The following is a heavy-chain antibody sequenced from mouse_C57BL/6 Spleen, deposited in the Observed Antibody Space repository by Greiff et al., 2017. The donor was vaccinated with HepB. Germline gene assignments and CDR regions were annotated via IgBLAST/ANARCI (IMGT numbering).Heavy chain of an antibody. CDR3: ASGNDDYDGGAWFAY. J-gene: IGHJ3*01. Sequence: QVQLKESGPGLVAPSQSLSITCTVSGFSLTSYGVDWVRQSPGKGLEWLGVIWGVGSTNYNSALKSRLSISKDNSKSQVFLKMNSLQTDDTAMYYCASGNDDYDGGAWFAYWGQGTLVTVSA. CDR1: GFSLTSYG. V-gene: IGHV2-6*01. CDR2: IWGVGST. D-gene: IGHD2-4*01.